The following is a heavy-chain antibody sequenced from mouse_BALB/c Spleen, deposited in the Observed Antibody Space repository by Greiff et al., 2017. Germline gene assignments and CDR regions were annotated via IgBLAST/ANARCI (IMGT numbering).Heavy chain of an antibody. CDR3: ARGGTGTSWFAY. J-gene: IGHJ3*01. CDR2: INPGSGGT. V-gene: IGHV1-54*01. Sequence: QVQLQQPGAELVKPGTSVKVSCKASGYAFTNYLIEWVKQRPGQGLEWIGVINPGSGGTNYNEKFKGKATLTADKSSSTAYMQLSSLTSDDSAVYFCARGGTGTSWFAYWGQGTLVTVSA. D-gene: IGHD4-1*01. CDR1: GYAFTNYL.